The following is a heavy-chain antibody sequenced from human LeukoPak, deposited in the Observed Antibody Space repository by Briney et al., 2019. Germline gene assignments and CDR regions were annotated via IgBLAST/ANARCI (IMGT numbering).Heavy chain of an antibody. CDR1: GFTSGSKW. D-gene: IGHD2-15*01. Sequence: PGGSLCPSSAASGFTSGSKWTSWARQAPGKGLEWVANMKQDGSEESYVDSVKGRFTISRDNAKNSLFLQMNSLRAEDTAVYYCARGASARQILYF. CDR2: MKQDGSEE. V-gene: IGHV3-7*04. CDR3: ARGASARQILYF. J-gene: IGHJ2*01.